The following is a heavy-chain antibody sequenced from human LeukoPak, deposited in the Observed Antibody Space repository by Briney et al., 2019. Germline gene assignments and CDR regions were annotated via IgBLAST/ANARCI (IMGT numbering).Heavy chain of an antibody. Sequence: SETLSLTCTVSGGSVSSGSYYWSWIRQPPGKGLEWIGYIYYSGSTNYNPSLKSRVTISVDTSKNQFSLKLSSVTAADTAVYYCARAKHDSSGYATHFDYWGQGTLVTVSS. J-gene: IGHJ4*02. V-gene: IGHV4-61*01. CDR2: IYYSGST. CDR1: GGSVSSGSYY. D-gene: IGHD3-22*01. CDR3: ARAKHDSSGYATHFDY.